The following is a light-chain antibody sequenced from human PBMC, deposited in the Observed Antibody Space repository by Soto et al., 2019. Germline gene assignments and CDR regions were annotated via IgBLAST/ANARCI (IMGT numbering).Light chain of an antibody. Sequence: QSALTQPASVSGSPGQSIVISCTATSTDVGTYNWVSWYQQHPGKAPKLMIYDVSIRPSGVSHRFSGSKSGNTASLTISGLQAEDEADYYCSSYTTSDTYVFGTGTKLTVL. CDR3: SSYTTSDTYV. V-gene: IGLV2-14*03. J-gene: IGLJ1*01. CDR2: DVS. CDR1: STDVGTYNW.